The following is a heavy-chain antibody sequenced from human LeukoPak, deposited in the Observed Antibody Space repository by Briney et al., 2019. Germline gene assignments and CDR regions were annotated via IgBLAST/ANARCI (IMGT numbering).Heavy chain of an antibody. J-gene: IGHJ4*02. CDR3: AKDPIYRISYVFYFDF. CDR2: ISGGDDST. V-gene: IGHV3-23*01. Sequence: GGSLRLSCVASGFTFSGYAMTWVRQAPGKGLEWVSSISGGDDSTYYADSVKGRFTISRDNSKNTLYLQMNSLRAEDTAIYYCAKDPIYRISYVFYFDFWGQGTLVTVSS. D-gene: IGHD6-6*01. CDR1: GFTFSGYA.